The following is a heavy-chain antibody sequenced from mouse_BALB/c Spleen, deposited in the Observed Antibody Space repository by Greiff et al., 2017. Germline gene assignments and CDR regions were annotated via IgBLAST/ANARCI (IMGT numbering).Heavy chain of an antibody. J-gene: IGHJ4*01. Sequence: VHVKQSGPELVKPGASVKIPCKASGYTFTDYNMDWVKQSHGKSLEWIGEINPNNGGTIYNQKFKGKATLTVDKSSSTAYMELRSLTSEDTAVYYCARLTPSYAMDYWGQGTSVTVSS. CDR2: INPNNGGT. V-gene: IGHV1-18*01. CDR1: GYTFTDYN. CDR3: ARLTPSYAMDY. D-gene: IGHD4-1*01.